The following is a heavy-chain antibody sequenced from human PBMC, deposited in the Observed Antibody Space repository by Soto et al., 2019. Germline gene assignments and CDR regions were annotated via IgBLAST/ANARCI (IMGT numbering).Heavy chain of an antibody. Sequence: SVKVSCKASGGTFSSYAISWVRQAPGQGLEWMGGIIPIFGTANYAQKFQGRVTITADKSTSTAYMELSSLRSEDTAVYYCARSLGTVVAATNWFDPWGQGTLVTV. J-gene: IGHJ5*02. CDR3: ARSLGTVVAATNWFDP. CDR2: IIPIFGTA. D-gene: IGHD2-15*01. V-gene: IGHV1-69*06. CDR1: GGTFSSYA.